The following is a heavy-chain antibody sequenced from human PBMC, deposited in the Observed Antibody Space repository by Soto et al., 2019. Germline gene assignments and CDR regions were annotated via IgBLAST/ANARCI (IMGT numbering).Heavy chain of an antibody. D-gene: IGHD6-13*01. J-gene: IGHJ6*02. V-gene: IGHV3-53*01. Sequence: GGSLRLSCAAPWFTVSSNYMSWVRQAPGEGLEWVSVIYSGGSTYYADSVKGRFTISRDNAKNSLYLQMNSLRDEDTAVYYCARTLAAAAYYYYYGMDVWGQGTTVTVSS. CDR3: ARTLAAAAYYYYYGMDV. CDR1: WFTVSSNY. CDR2: IYSGGST.